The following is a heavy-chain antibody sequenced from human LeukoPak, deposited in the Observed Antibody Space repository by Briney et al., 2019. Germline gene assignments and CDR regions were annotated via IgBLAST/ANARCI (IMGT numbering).Heavy chain of an antibody. V-gene: IGHV1-2*02. CDR1: GYTFSGYY. Sequence: ASVKVSCKASGYTFSGYYMHWVRQAPGQGLEWMGWINPNSGGTNYAQNFQGRVTMTRDTSISTAYMELRRLRSDDTPVSFCVRCETREGFDYWGQGTLVTVSS. CDR3: VRCETREGFDY. J-gene: IGHJ4*02. CDR2: INPNSGGT.